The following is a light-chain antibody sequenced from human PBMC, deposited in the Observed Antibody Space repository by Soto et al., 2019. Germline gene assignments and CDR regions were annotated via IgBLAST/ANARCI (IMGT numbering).Light chain of an antibody. CDR2: DVS. Sequence: QSALTQPASVSGSPGQSITISCTGTSSDIGTYNYVSWYQQHSGKAPKLIISDVSNRPSGVSNRFSGSKSGNSASLTISGLQADDEADHYCSSYTRPGTLYAFGTGTKVTVL. J-gene: IGLJ1*01. V-gene: IGLV2-14*01. CDR3: SSYTRPGTLYA. CDR1: SSDIGTYNY.